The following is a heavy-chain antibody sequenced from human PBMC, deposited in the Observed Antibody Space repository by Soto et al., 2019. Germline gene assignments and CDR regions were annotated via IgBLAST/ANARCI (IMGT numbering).Heavy chain of an antibody. Sequence: SETLSLTCAVSGGSISNYYWSWIRQPAGKGLEWIGRFYASGYTNYNPSLKSRVTMSLDISKNQFSLRLSSVTAADTAVYYCARGNQVAMSDYWGQGSLVTVSS. CDR1: GGSISNYY. V-gene: IGHV4-4*07. CDR2: FYASGYT. J-gene: IGHJ4*02. CDR3: ARGNQVAMSDY.